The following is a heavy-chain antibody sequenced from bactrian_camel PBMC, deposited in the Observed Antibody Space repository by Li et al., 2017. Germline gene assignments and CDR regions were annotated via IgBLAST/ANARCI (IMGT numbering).Heavy chain of an antibody. D-gene: IGHD7*01. CDR3: AASPSTRVWQSHSAKFWNY. V-gene: IGHV3S1*01. CDR2: LKTSEGAA. CDR1: YTSSSYC. J-gene: IGHJ4*01. Sequence: HVQLVESGGGSVQAGGSLRLSCGYTSSSYCMAWFRQAPGKEREGVALLKTSEGAATYVDAVKGRFTISKDSGKRMLYLQMNGLEPEDTAKYYCAASPSTRVWQSHSAKFWNYWGQGTQVTVS.